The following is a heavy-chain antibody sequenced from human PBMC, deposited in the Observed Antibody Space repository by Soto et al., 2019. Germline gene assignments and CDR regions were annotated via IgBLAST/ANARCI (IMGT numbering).Heavy chain of an antibody. CDR3: ARQIYDSDTGPNFQYYFDS. CDR2: IDPSDSQT. V-gene: IGHV5-10-1*01. D-gene: IGHD3-22*01. Sequence: GESLKISSKGAGYSFAGYWITWVRKKTGKGLEWMGRIDPSDSQTYYSPSFRGHVTISVTKSITTVFLQWSSLRASDTAMYYCARQIYDSDTGPNFQYYFDSWGQGTPVTVS. CDR1: GYSFAGYW. J-gene: IGHJ4*02.